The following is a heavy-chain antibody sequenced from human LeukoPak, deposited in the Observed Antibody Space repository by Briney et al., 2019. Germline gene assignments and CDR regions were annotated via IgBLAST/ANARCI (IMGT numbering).Heavy chain of an antibody. CDR2: IYPGGSDT. V-gene: IGHV5-51*01. CDR3: VRHLISDGARWFDP. D-gene: IGHD3-10*01. Sequence: GESLKISCKGSGYSFTTYWIAWVRQMPGKGLEWMGIIYPGGSDTTYSPSFQGQVTISVDKSISTAYLQWSSLKASDTAMYYCVRHLISDGARWFDPWGQGTLVTVSS. CDR1: GYSFTTYW. J-gene: IGHJ5*02.